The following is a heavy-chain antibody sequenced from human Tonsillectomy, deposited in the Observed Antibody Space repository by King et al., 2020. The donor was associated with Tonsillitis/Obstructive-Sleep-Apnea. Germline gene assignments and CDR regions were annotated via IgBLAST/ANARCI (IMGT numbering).Heavy chain of an antibody. CDR1: GFSLSTSGMC. Sequence: TLKESGPALVKPTQTLTLTCTFSGFSLSTSGMCVSWIRQPPGKALEWLARIVWDYDEYYSPSPKTRLTTPKDTSKNQVVLTMTNMDPADTAMYYCARIRSTSCYEDYWGQGTLVTVSS. CDR2: IVWDYDE. CDR3: ARIRSTSCYEDY. V-gene: IGHV2-70*11. J-gene: IGHJ4*02. D-gene: IGHD2-2*01.